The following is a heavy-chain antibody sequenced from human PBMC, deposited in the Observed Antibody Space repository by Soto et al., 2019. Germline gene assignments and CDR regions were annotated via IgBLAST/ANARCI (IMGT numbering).Heavy chain of an antibody. D-gene: IGHD6-13*01. Sequence: ASVKVSCKASGYTFTSYAMHWVRQAPGQRLEWMGWINAGNGNTKYSQKFQGRVTITRDTSASTAYMELSSLRSEDTAVYYCAREGGTALGIAAAGMIPFTSWFDPWGQGTLVTVSS. CDR1: GYTFTSYA. V-gene: IGHV1-3*01. J-gene: IGHJ5*02. CDR3: AREGGTALGIAAAGMIPFTSWFDP. CDR2: INAGNGNT.